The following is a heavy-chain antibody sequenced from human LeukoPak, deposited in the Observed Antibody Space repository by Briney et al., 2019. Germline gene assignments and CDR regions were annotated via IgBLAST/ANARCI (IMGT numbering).Heavy chain of an antibody. Sequence: HPGGSLRLSCAASGFTFSGYSMNWVRQAPGKGLEWVSYISSSSSTIYYADSVKGRFTISRDNAKNSLYLQMNSLRAEDTAVYYCARDDSGSYSDYWGQGTLVTVSS. CDR2: ISSSSSTI. CDR1: GFTFSGYS. J-gene: IGHJ4*02. D-gene: IGHD1-26*01. V-gene: IGHV3-48*01. CDR3: ARDDSGSYSDY.